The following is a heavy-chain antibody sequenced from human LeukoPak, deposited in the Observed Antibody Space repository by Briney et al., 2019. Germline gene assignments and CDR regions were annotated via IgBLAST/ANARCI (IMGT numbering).Heavy chain of an antibody. CDR1: GFTFSNYG. CDR3: ARDRFFGMDV. J-gene: IGHJ6*02. V-gene: IGHV3-74*01. CDR2: INSDGGST. Sequence: GGSLRLSCAASGFTFSNYGMHWVRQAPGKGLVWVSRINSDGGSTNYADSVKGRFTISRDNAKNMLYLQMNSLRAEDTAVYYCARDRFFGMDVWGQGTSVTVSS.